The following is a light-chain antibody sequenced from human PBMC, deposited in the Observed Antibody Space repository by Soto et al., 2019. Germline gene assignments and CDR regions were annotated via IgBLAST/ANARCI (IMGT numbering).Light chain of an antibody. V-gene: IGKV3D-20*01. J-gene: IGKJ4*01. CDR2: DAS. CDR3: QQFSSYPLT. CDR1: QSVSSIY. Sequence: IELTDSPATLSLYRWELAALSCGARQSVSSIYLAWYQQKPVLAPRLLIYDASRRATGIPDRFSGSGSGTDFILSISRLEPEDFAVYYCQQFSSYPLTFGGATKVDI.